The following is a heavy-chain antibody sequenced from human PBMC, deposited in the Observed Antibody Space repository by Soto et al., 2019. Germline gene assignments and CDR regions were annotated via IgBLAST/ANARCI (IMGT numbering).Heavy chain of an antibody. CDR2: VTPYDNRT. CDR3: ARAAWGIVGLLEY. J-gene: IGHJ4*02. Sequence: QVQLVHSGAEVKKPGASVKVSCNASGYTFINYYMHWVRQAPGQALEWMGLVTPYDNRTRYAHNFQGRVTMTSDTATRTIFMELTSLRSEDTAVYYCARAAWGIVGLLEYWGQGSLVSVSS. D-gene: IGHD1-26*01. V-gene: IGHV1-46*03. CDR1: GYTFINYY.